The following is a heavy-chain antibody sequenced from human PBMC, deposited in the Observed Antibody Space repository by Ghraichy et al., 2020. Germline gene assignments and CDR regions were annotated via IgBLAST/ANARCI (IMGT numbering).Heavy chain of an antibody. D-gene: IGHD3-10*01. Sequence: SGPTLVKPTQTLTLTCTFSGFSLSTSGVGVGWIRQPPGKALEWLALIYWDDDKRYNPSLKSRLTITKDTSKNQVVLTMTNMDPVDTATYYCAHRSMVRGSRDFDYWGQGTLVTVSS. V-gene: IGHV2-5*02. CDR2: IYWDDDK. CDR1: GFSLSTSGVG. CDR3: AHRSMVRGSRDFDY. J-gene: IGHJ4*02.